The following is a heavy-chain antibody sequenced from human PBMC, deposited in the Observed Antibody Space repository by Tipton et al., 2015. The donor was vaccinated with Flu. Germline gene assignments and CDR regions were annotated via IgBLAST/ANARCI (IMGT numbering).Heavy chain of an antibody. D-gene: IGHD1-26*01. CDR1: GYPISSGYN. V-gene: IGHV4-38-2*02. J-gene: IGHJ4*02. CDR3: ATVSSYYFFFDS. CDR2: IYYTGNT. Sequence: TLSLTCTVSGYPISSGYNWGWIRQPPGKGLEWIGSIYYTGNTYHTPSLESRVSISADTSKRQFSLKLTSVTAADTAVYYCATVSSYYFFFDSWGQGTLVTVSS.